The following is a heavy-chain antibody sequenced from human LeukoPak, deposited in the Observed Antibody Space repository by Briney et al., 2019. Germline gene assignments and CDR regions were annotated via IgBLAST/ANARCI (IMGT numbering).Heavy chain of an antibody. CDR2: ISSSSSYI. CDR1: GFTFSSYS. J-gene: IGHJ3*02. V-gene: IGHV3-21*01. Sequence: GGSLRLSCAASGFTFSSYSMNWVRQAPGKGLEWVSSISSSSSYIYYADSVKGRFTISRDNAKNSLYLQMNSLRAEETAVYYCARGIIAAAGSDAFDIWGQGTMVTVSS. D-gene: IGHD6-13*01. CDR3: ARGIIAAAGSDAFDI.